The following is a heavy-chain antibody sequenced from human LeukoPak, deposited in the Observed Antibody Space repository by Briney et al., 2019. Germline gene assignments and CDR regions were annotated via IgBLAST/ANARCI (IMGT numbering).Heavy chain of an antibody. D-gene: IGHD6-13*01. CDR2: ISSSSSYI. CDR1: GFTVSSNY. J-gene: IGHJ6*02. CDR3: ARAAAGRAYYHYGMDV. Sequence: PGGSLRLSCAASGFTVSSNYMSWVRQAPGKGLEWVSSISSSSSYIYYAGSVKGRFAISRDISKNTLDLQMNSLRADDTAVYYCARAAAGRAYYHYGMDVWAKGPRSPSP. V-gene: IGHV3-21*04.